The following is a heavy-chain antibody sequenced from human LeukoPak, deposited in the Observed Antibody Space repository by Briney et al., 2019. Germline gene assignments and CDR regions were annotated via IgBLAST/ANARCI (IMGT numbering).Heavy chain of an antibody. CDR2: IYYSGST. D-gene: IGHD2-15*01. Sequence: SETLSLTCAVSTDSFSSHYWSWIRQPPGKGLEWIGYIYYSGSTNYNPSLKSRVTISVDTSNNKFSLKLTSLTAADTAVYYCVRHLSAGRPAFDIWGQGTMVTVSS. J-gene: IGHJ3*02. CDR3: VRHLSAGRPAFDI. CDR1: TDSFSSHY. V-gene: IGHV4-59*08.